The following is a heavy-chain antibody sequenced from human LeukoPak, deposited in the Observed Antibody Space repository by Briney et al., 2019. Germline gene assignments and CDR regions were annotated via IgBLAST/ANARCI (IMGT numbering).Heavy chain of an antibody. CDR1: GFTFSGSA. V-gene: IGHV3-73*01. CDR3: MCYYGDIWFDP. D-gene: IGHD4-17*01. J-gene: IGHJ5*02. Sequence: GGSLRLSCAASGFTFSGSAMHWVRQASGKGLEWVGRIRSKANSYATAYAASVKGRFTISRDDSKNTAYLQMNSLRAEDTAVYYCMCYYGDIWFDPWGQGTLVTVSS. CDR2: IRSKANSYAT.